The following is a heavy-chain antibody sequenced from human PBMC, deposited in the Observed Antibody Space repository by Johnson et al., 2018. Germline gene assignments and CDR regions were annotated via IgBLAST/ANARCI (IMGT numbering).Heavy chain of an antibody. J-gene: IGHJ5*02. CDR2: ISHDGSNK. D-gene: IGHD3-10*01. CDR1: GFTFSNYA. CDR3: AREDILRGVLRYYFDL. V-gene: IGHV3-30-3*01. Sequence: QVQLVESGGGVVQPGKSXRLSCSASGFTFSNYAMHWVRQAPGKGLEWLAVISHDGSNKYFAGSVKGRFNISRDNSKNTLFLQMSSLRSEDTAVYSCAREDILRGVLRYYFDLWGQGTLVTVSS.